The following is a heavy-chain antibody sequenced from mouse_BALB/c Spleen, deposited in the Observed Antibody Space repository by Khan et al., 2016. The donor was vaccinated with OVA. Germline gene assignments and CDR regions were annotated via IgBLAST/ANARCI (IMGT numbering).Heavy chain of an antibody. Sequence: EVKLVVSGGGLVQPGGSMKLSCVASGFTFSNYWMNWVRQSPEKGLEWDAEIRLKSNNYATHYAESVKGRLTLSRDDSNRRLYLQMSNLRAEDTGMYYCTRHWDKYCFDYGGQGTTLTVSS. CDR1: GFTFSNYW. CDR3: TRHWDKYCFDY. J-gene: IGHJ2*01. V-gene: IGHV6-6*02. CDR2: IRLKSNNYAT. D-gene: IGHD4-1*01.